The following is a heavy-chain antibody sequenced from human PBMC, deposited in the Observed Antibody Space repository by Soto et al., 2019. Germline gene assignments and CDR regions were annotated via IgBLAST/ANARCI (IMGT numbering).Heavy chain of an antibody. CDR3: ANAPAKERPPLSDY. CDR1: GFTFSSYV. V-gene: IGHV3-30*18. CDR2: ISYDGSNK. J-gene: IGHJ4*02. Sequence: GGSLRLSCAASGFTFSSYVMHWVRQAPGKGLEWVAVISYDGSNKYYADSVKGRFTISRDNSKNTLYLQMNSLRAEDTAVYYCANAPAKERPPLSDYRGQGTIVTVYS. D-gene: IGHD2-15*01.